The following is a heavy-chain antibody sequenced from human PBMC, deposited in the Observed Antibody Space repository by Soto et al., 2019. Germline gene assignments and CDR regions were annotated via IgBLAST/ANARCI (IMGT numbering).Heavy chain of an antibody. J-gene: IGHJ4*02. CDR3: ARTDAYNSSFFDS. D-gene: IGHD6-6*01. Sequence: QVQLQEMGPGLVKPSQTLTVTCTVSGDSVNSAYWSWIRQLPGKGLEWMGNIYHTGRTFYNPSLKRLLAMSIDTSKPRFSLKLRSVTASDTAVYYCARTDAYNSSFFDSWGQGTVVTVSS. V-gene: IGHV4-31*01. CDR2: IYHTGRT. CDR1: GDSVNSAY.